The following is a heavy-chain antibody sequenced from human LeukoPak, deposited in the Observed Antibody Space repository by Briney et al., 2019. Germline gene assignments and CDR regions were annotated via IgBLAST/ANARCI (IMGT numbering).Heavy chain of an antibody. V-gene: IGHV1-2*02. CDR1: GYTFIGYY. CDR3: AITYTSGSGDAFDV. D-gene: IGHD6-19*01. CDR2: INPNSGVT. Sequence: ASVKVSCKASGYTFIGYYIHWVRQAPGQGLEWMGWINPNSGVTNCGQKFQGRFTMTRDTSISTAYMDLSRLRSDDTAVYFCAITYTSGSGDAFDVWGQGTMVAVSS. J-gene: IGHJ3*01.